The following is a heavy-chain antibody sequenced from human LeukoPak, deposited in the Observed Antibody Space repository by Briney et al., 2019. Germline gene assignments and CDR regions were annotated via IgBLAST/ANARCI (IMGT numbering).Heavy chain of an antibody. CDR1: GYSFISHW. Sequence: GESLKISCKASGYSFISHWIGWLRQMPGKGREGIGIIYPGGSGTRFSRSLQGHVTMSADKSSITCYLKLSSVKASDPPVNYFERIPRELATPQIWDGAFHIWGQGTLVTVSS. CDR3: ERIPRELATPQIWDGAFHI. V-gene: IGHV5-51*01. D-gene: IGHD5-24*01. J-gene: IGHJ3*02. CDR2: IYPGGSGT.